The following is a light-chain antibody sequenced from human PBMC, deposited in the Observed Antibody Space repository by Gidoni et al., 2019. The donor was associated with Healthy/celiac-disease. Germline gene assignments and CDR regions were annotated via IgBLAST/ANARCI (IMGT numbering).Light chain of an antibody. CDR1: PSVSSN. CDR3: QQYNSWPPALT. J-gene: IGKJ4*01. Sequence: EIVMTKSPATLSVSTGERATLSCRASPSVSSNLAWDQQKPGQAPRLLIYVASTRATGIPASFSGSGSGTEFTLTLSSLQSEDFAVYFCQQYNSWPPALTFGGGTKVEIK. V-gene: IGKV3-15*01. CDR2: VAS.